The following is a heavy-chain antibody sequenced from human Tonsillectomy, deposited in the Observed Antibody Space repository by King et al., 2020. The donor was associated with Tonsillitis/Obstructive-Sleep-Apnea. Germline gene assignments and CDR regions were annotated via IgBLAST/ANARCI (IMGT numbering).Heavy chain of an antibody. V-gene: IGHV5-51*01. CDR1: GYIFTSYW. CDR3: ARLPLARSGYDRNWYFDL. J-gene: IGHJ2*01. CDR2: IYPGDSDT. D-gene: IGHD5-12*01. Sequence: VQLVESGAEVKKPGESLKLSCKGSGYIFTSYWIGWVRQMPGKGLEWMGIIYPGDSDTRYSPSFQGQVTISADKSISTAYLQWSSLKASDTAMYYCARLPLARSGYDRNWYFDLWGRGTLVTVSS.